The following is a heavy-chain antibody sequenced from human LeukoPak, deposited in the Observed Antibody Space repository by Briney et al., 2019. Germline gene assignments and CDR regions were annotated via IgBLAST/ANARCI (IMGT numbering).Heavy chain of an antibody. CDR3: ARVSGSYWY. CDR1: GGSISNYY. D-gene: IGHD1-26*01. CDR2: IHYTGST. J-gene: IGHJ4*02. V-gene: IGHV4-59*01. Sequence: SETLSLTCTVSGGSISNYYWSWIRQSPGKGLECIGYIHYTGSTNYNPSLKSRVTISLDTSNNQFSLKMTSVTAADTAVYYCARVSGSYWYWGQGTLVTVSS.